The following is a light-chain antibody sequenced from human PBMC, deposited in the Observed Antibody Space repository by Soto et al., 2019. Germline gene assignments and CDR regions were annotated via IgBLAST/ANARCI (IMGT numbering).Light chain of an antibody. CDR3: SSYTSSSTWV. J-gene: IGLJ3*02. CDR1: SSDVGGYHY. V-gene: IGLV2-14*01. Sequence: QSVLTQPASVSGSPGQSITISCTGTSSDVGGYHYVSWYQQHPGKAPKLMIYEVSNRPSGVSNRFSGSKSGNTASLTISGLQAEDEADYYCSSYTSSSTWVFGGGTKLPVL. CDR2: EVS.